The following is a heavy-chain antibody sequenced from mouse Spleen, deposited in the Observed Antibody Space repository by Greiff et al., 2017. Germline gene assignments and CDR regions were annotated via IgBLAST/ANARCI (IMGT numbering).Heavy chain of an antibody. V-gene: IGHV5-6-2*01. CDR3: ARTLDGYYRD. J-gene: IGHJ3*01. CDR2: ISNSGGST. D-gene: IGHD2-3*01. Sequence: EVKLMESGGGLVKLGGSLKLSCAASGFTFSSYYMSWVRQTPEKRLEWVATISNSGGSTYYPDSVKDRFTISRDNAKNTLYLQMSSLNSEDTAVYYCARTLDGYYRDWGQGTLVTVSA. CDR1: GFTFSSYY.